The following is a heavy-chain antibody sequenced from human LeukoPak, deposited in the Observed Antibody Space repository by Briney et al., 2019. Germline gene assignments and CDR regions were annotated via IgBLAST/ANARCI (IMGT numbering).Heavy chain of an antibody. CDR2: IYTSGST. J-gene: IGHJ3*02. CDR1: GGSISSYY. CDR3: AREIRFLEWFVSVDI. D-gene: IGHD3-3*01. V-gene: IGHV4-4*07. Sequence: PSETLSLTCTVSGGSISSYYWSWVRQPAGKGLEWIGRIYTSGSTNYNPSLKSRVTMSVDTSKNQFSLKLSSVTAADTAVYYCAREIRFLEWFVSVDIWGQGIMVTVSS.